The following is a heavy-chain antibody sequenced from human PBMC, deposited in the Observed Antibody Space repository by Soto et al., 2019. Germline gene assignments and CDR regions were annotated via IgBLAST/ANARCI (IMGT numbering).Heavy chain of an antibody. D-gene: IGHD3-22*01. V-gene: IGHV1-2*02. Sequence: QVQLVQSGAEVKKPGASVKVSCKASGYTFTGYYMHWVRQAPGQGLEWMGWINPNSGGTNYAQKFRGRVSVTRDTSISTAYMELSRLGSDDTAVYYCARGGITYYYDSSGYSSWGQGTLVTVSS. CDR3: ARGGITYYYDSSGYSS. J-gene: IGHJ5*02. CDR1: GYTFTGYY. CDR2: INPNSGGT.